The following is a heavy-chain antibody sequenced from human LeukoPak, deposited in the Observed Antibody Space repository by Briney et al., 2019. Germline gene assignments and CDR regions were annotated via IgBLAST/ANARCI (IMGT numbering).Heavy chain of an antibody. J-gene: IGHJ5*02. D-gene: IGHD2-15*01. V-gene: IGHV1-18*01. CDR2: ISAYNGNT. Sequence: ASVKVSCKASGYTFTSYGISWVRQAPGQGLEWMGWISAYNGNTNYAQKLQGRVTMTTDTSTSTAYMELSRLRSDDTAVYYCATVVVVAAKGFDPFDPWGQGTLVTVSS. CDR1: GYTFTSYG. CDR3: ATVVVVAAKGFDPFDP.